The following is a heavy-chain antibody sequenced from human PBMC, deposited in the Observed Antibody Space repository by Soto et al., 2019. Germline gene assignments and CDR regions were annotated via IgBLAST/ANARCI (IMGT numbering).Heavy chain of an antibody. CDR2: INPSGGRA. Sequence: QVQLVQSGAEVKKPGASVKVSCKSSGYTFTSYYLHWVRQAPGQGLEWMGVINPSGGRATYAQTFQGRVTMTSDTSSSTVYMELGSLISEDMAVYYCARAAAPGSGRRVDVW. CDR1: GYTFTSYY. J-gene: IGHJ6*01. D-gene: IGHD6-13*01. CDR3: ARAAAPGSGRRVDV. V-gene: IGHV1-46*01.